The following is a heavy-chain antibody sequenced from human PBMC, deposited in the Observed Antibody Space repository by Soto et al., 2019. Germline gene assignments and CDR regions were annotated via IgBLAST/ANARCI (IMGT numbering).Heavy chain of an antibody. CDR3: AKDRAFNYFYGMDV. D-gene: IGHD3-10*01. Sequence: LRLSCRASGLAFGNYAMNWVRQVPGRGLEWVAGVSTNGRSTYYADSVRGRFTISRDNSKITVYLQMNSLRAEDTAVYYCAKDRAFNYFYGMDVWGQGTTVTVSS. J-gene: IGHJ6*02. V-gene: IGHV3-23*01. CDR2: VSTNGRST. CDR1: GLAFGNYA.